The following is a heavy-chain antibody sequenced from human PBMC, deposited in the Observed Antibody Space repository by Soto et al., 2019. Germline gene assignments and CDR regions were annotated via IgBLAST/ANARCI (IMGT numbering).Heavy chain of an antibody. V-gene: IGHV4-34*01. CDR1: GGSFSGYY. CDR2: INHSGST. Sequence: SETLSLTCAVYGGSFSGYYWSWIRQPPGKGLEWIGEINHSGSTNYNPSLKSRVTISVDTSKNQFSLKLSSVTAADTAVYYCARKIGYCSSTSCRGALFDYWGQGTLVTVSS. CDR3: ARKIGYCSSTSCRGALFDY. J-gene: IGHJ4*02. D-gene: IGHD2-2*01.